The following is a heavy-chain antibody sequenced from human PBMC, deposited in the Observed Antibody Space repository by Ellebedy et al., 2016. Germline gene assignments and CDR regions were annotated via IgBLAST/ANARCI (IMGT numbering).Heavy chain of an antibody. CDR3: AREERWLQGPKDV. CDR1: GGTFSSYA. V-gene: IGHV1-69*13. D-gene: IGHD5-24*01. J-gene: IGHJ6*04. Sequence: SVKVSXXASGGTFSSYAISWVRQAPGQGLEWMGGIIPIFGTANYAQKFQGRVTITADESTSTAYMELSSLRSEDTAVYYCAREERWLQGPKDVWGKGTTVTVSS. CDR2: IIPIFGTA.